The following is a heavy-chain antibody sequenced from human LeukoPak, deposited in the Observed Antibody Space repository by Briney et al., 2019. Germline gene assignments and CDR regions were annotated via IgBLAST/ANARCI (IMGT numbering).Heavy chain of an antibody. V-gene: IGHV1-2*02. CDR3: ARSPHILTGENFDY. CDR1: GYTFTGYY. CDR2: INPNHGDT. Sequence: ASVKVSCKASGYTFTGYYMHWVRQAPGQGLEWMGWINPNHGDTDYAQKFQDRVSMTRDTSISTAYMHLSRLRSADTAVYYCARSPHILTGENFDYWGQGTLLTVSS. D-gene: IGHD3-9*01. J-gene: IGHJ4*02.